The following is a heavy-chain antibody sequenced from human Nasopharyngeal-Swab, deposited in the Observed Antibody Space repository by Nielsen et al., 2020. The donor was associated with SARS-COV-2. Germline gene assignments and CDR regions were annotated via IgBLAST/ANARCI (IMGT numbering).Heavy chain of an antibody. CDR1: GFTFSSYA. CDR2: ISGSGGST. D-gene: IGHD2-2*01. J-gene: IGHJ5*02. V-gene: IGHV3-23*01. Sequence: GESLKISCAASGFTFSSYAMSWVRQAPGKGLEWVSAISGSGGSTYYADSVKGRFTISRDNAKNSLYLQMNSLRAEDTALYHCARWGVVVPAAQGGGWFDPWGQGTPVTVSS. CDR3: ARWGVVVPAAQGGGWFDP.